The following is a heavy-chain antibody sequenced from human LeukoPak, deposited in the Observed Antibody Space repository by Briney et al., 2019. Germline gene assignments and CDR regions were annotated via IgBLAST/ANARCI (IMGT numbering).Heavy chain of an antibody. J-gene: IGHJ4*02. CDR2: IYYSGST. CDR1: GGSISSYY. V-gene: IGHV4-59*01. Sequence: MPSETLSLTCTVSGGSISSYYWSWIRQPPGKGLEWIGYIYYSGSTNYNPSLKSRVTISVDTSKNQFSLKLSSVTAADTAVCYCARVRSSSSYPLFDYWGQGTLVTVSS. D-gene: IGHD6-6*01. CDR3: ARVRSSSSYPLFDY.